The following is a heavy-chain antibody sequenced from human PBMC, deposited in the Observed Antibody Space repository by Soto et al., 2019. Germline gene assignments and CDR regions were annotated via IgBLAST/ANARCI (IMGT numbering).Heavy chain of an antibody. CDR1: GFTFSSYA. V-gene: IGHV3-23*01. CDR2: ISGSGGST. D-gene: IGHD3-22*01. J-gene: IGHJ4*02. CDR3: AKGPYYDSSGYYPMDY. Sequence: GGSLRLSCAASGFTFSSYAMSWVRQAPGKGLEWVSAISGSGGSTYYADSVKGRFTISRDNSKNTLYLQMNSLRAEDTAVYYCAKGPYYDSSGYYPMDYWGQGTLVTVSS.